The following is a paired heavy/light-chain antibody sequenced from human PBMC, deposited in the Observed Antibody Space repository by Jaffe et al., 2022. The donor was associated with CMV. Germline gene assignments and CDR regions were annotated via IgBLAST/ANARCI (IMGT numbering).Heavy chain of an antibody. V-gene: IGHV1-2*02. CDR2: INPDSGDT. CDR3: ARGGQVSVPGLGYFGP. CDR1: GYTFTNYY. Sequence: QVQVVQSGAEVKKPGASVKVSCKASGYTFTNYYLHWVRQAPGQGLDWMGWINPDSGDTNSAQKFQGRVTMTRDTSISTAYMELSRLTSDDTAVYYCARGGQVSVPGLGYFGPWGQGTLVTVSS. J-gene: IGHJ5*02. D-gene: IGHD2-2*01.
Light chain of an antibody. Sequence: QSVLTQPPSASGTPGQRVTISCSGSNSNIGSNHVYWYQQFSGTAPRLLIYRNNQRPSGVPDRFSGSKSGTSASLAISGLRSEDEADYYCVAWDASFSGPVLGGGTKLTVL. CDR1: NSNIGSNH. J-gene: IGLJ3*02. CDR2: RNN. V-gene: IGLV1-47*01. CDR3: VAWDASFSGPV.